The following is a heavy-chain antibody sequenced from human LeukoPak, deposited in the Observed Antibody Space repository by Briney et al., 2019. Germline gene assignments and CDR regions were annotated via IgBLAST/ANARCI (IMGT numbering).Heavy chain of an antibody. CDR1: GHTFTGYY. D-gene: IGHD3-10*02. CDR2: INPDSDVT. J-gene: IGHJ4*02. CDR3: ARTLVRGVIDY. V-gene: IGHV1-2*02. Sequence: ASVKVSCKASGHTFTGYYMHWVRQAPGQGLEWMGWINPDSDVTNYAQKFQGRVTMTRDTSISTAYMELSRLKSDDTAVYYCARTLVRGVIDYWGQGTLVTVSP.